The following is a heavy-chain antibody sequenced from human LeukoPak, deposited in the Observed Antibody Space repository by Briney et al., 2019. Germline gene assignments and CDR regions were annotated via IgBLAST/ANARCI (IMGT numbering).Heavy chain of an antibody. D-gene: IGHD5/OR15-5a*01. CDR3: ARDLYLLRGYSVYEARWQLYGMDV. Sequence: SETLSLTCTVSGGSISSYYWSWIRQPPGKGLEWIGYIYNSGSTNYNPSLKSRVAISVDTSKNQFSLKLSSVTAADTAIYYCARDLYLLRGYSVYEARWQLYGMDVWGRGTTVTVSS. V-gene: IGHV4-59*01. CDR2: IYNSGST. J-gene: IGHJ6*02. CDR1: GGSISSYY.